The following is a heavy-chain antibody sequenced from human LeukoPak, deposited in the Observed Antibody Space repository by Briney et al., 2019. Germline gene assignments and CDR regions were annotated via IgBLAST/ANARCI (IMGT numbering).Heavy chain of an antibody. CDR2: RNPNRGNT. V-gene: IGHV1-8*01. Sequence: ASVTVSFKSSGYTFTSYDIHWVRQATGQGLEWVGWRNPNRGNTAYAQKFQERVIMTRNTSISTAYMELSSLRSEDTAVYYCARGNGYYYYYMDVWGKGSTVTVSS. D-gene: IGHD2-8*01. J-gene: IGHJ6*03. CDR3: ARGNGYYYYYMDV. CDR1: GYTFTSYD.